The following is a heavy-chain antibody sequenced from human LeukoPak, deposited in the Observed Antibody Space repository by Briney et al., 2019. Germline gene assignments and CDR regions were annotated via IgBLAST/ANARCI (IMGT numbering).Heavy chain of an antibody. CDR1: GFTFSNYW. D-gene: IGHD4-23*01. CDR2: IKLGGREK. CDR3: ARSLDYGGHCFFDY. V-gene: IGHV3-7*01. Sequence: PGGSLRLSCAASGFTFSNYWMTWVRQAPGKGLEWVANIKLGGREKYYVDSGKGRITISRDNAKNSVFLQMNSLRAEDTAVYYCARSLDYGGHCFFDYWGQGTLVTVSS. J-gene: IGHJ4*02.